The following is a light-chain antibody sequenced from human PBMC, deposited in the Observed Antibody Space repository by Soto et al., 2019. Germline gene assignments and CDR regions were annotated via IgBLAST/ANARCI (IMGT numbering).Light chain of an antibody. CDR2: TNS. CDR1: SSNIGAGYD. CDR3: QSFDSSLSVSV. Sequence: QSVLTQPPSVSGAPGQRVTISCTGSSSNIGAGYDVYWYQKLPGTAPKLLIYTNSNRPSGVPDRFSGSKSGTSASLAITGLQAEDEADYYCQSFDSSLSVSVFGGGTQLTVL. V-gene: IGLV1-40*01. J-gene: IGLJ2*01.